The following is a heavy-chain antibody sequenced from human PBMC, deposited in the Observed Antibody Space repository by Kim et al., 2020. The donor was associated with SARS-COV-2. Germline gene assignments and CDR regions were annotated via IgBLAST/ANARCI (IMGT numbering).Heavy chain of an antibody. CDR3: ARDRYYYDSSGPGSVDP. J-gene: IGHJ5*02. D-gene: IGHD3-22*01. V-gene: IGHV1-69*01. Sequence: FQGRVTITADESTSTAYMELSSLRSEDTAVYYCARDRYYYDSSGPGSVDPWGQGTLVTVSS.